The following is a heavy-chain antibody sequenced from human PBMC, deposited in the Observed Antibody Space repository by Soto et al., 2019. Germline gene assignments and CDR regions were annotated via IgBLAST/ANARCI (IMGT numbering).Heavy chain of an antibody. J-gene: IGHJ4*02. D-gene: IGHD4-17*01. Sequence: GGSLRLSCAASGFTFSSYGMHWVRQAPGKGLEWVAVISYDGSNKYYADSVKGRFTISRDNSKNTLYLQMNSLRAEDTAVYYCAKGLMTTVTNYNYYFDYWGQGTLVTVSS. V-gene: IGHV3-30*18. CDR2: ISYDGSNK. CDR3: AKGLMTTVTNYNYYFDY. CDR1: GFTFSSYG.